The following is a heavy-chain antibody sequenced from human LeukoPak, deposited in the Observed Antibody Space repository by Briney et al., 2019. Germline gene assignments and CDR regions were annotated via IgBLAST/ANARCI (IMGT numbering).Heavy chain of an antibody. V-gene: IGHV1-18*01. CDR1: GYTFTIYD. J-gene: IGHJ4*02. CDR3: ARDRSGITIFGVVKFDY. CDR2: ISAYNGNT. D-gene: IGHD3-3*01. Sequence: ASVKVSCKASGYTFTIYDINWVRQAPGQGLEWMGWISAYNGNTNYAQKLQGRVTMTTDTSTSTAYMELRSLRSDDTAVYYCARDRSGITIFGVVKFDYWGQGTLVTVSS.